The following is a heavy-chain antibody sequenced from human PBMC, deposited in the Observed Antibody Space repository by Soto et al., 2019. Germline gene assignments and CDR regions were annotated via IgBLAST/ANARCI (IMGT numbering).Heavy chain of an antibody. CDR3: ARLIEGYPPHNYFDP. Sequence: PSETLSLTCSVSGDSVKSSYWAWIRQSPGRAPEWVGYVFDFRSTGYHPSLKGRLTISMDTSKNQVSLSLRSVTVADTGIYYCARLIEGYPPHNYFDPWGQGTLVTVSS. J-gene: IGHJ5*02. CDR2: VFDFRST. V-gene: IGHV4-59*02. CDR1: GDSVKSSY. D-gene: IGHD2-15*01.